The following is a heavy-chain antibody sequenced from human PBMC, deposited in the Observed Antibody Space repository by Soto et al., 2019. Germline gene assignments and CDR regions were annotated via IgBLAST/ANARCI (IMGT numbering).Heavy chain of an antibody. V-gene: IGHV4-30-2*01. J-gene: IGHJ6*02. CDR1: GGSISSGGYS. D-gene: IGHD2-2*01. Sequence: SETLSLTCAVSGGSISSGGYSWSWIRQPPGKGLEWIGYFYHSGSTCYNPSLKSRVTISVDRSKNQFSLKLSSVTAADTAVYYCARGDYAWGYYYGMDVWGQGTTVTVSS. CDR3: ARGDYAWGYYYGMDV. CDR2: FYHSGST.